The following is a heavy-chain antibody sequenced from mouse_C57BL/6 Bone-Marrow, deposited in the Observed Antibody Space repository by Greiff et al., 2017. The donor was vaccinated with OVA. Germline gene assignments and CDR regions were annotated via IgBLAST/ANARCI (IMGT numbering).Heavy chain of an antibody. J-gene: IGHJ2*01. CDR2: ILPGSGST. CDR3: ARQLRLPYFDY. CDR1: GYTFTGYW. Sequence: QVHVKQSGAELTKPGASVKLSCKATGYTFTGYWIEWVKQRPGHGLEWIGEILPGSGSTNYNEKFKGKATFTADTSSNTAYMQLSSLTTEDSAIYYCARQLRLPYFDYWGQGTTLTVSS. V-gene: IGHV1-9*01. D-gene: IGHD3-2*02.